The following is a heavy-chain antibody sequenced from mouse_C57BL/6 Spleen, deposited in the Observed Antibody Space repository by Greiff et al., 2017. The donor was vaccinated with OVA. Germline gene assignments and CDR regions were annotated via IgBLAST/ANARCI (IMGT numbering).Heavy chain of an antibody. CDR3: ARGWLPLHAMDY. Sequence: EVKLVESGGGLVKPGGSLKLSCAASGFTFSDYGMHWVRQAPEKGLAWVAYISSGSSTIYYADTVKGRFTISRDNAKNTLFLQMTSLRSEDTAMYYCARGWLPLHAMDYWGQGTSVTVSS. D-gene: IGHD2-3*01. J-gene: IGHJ4*01. CDR1: GFTFSDYG. V-gene: IGHV5-17*01. CDR2: ISSGSSTI.